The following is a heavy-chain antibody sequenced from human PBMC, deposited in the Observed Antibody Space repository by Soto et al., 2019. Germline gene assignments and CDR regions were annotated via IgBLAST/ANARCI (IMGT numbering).Heavy chain of an antibody. V-gene: IGHV4-34*01. CDR1: GGSFSGYY. D-gene: IGHD5-18*01. CDR2: INHSGST. CDR3: ARGVTAMPKGRGYYYYGMDV. Sequence: SETLSLTCAVYGGSFSGYYWSWIRQPPGKGLEWIGEINHSGSTNYNPSLKSRVTISVDTSKNQFSLKLSSVTAADTAVYYCARGVTAMPKGRGYYYYGMDVWGQGTTVTVSS. J-gene: IGHJ6*02.